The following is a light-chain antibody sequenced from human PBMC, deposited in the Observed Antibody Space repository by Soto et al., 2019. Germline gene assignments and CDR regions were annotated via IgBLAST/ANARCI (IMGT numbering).Light chain of an antibody. Sequence: ETMMTQSPDTLSVSLGVRATLSCRASQSLRSSLAWYQQKPCQAPRLLIYDASTRATGIPARFSGSGSGTDFTLTISGLQSEDFAVYYCKQYNNWPQTVGQGTKVEIK. CDR3: KQYNNWPQT. J-gene: IGKJ1*01. V-gene: IGKV3-15*01. CDR1: QSLRSS. CDR2: DAS.